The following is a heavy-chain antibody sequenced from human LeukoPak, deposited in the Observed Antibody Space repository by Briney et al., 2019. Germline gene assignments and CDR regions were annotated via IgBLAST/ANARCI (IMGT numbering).Heavy chain of an antibody. D-gene: IGHD1-7*01. CDR2: ISAYNGNT. J-gene: IGHJ6*02. CDR3: ARDRRLELLSFYYYYGMDV. Sequence: ASVKVSCKASGYTFTSYGISWVRQAPGQGLEWMGWISAYNGNTNYAQKLQGRVTMTTDTFTSTAYMELRSLRSDDTAVYYCARDRRLELLSFYYYYGMDVWGQGTTVTVSS. CDR1: GYTFTSYG. V-gene: IGHV1-18*01.